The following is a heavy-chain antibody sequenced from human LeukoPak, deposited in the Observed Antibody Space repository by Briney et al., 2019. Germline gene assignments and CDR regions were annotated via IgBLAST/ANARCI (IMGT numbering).Heavy chain of an antibody. J-gene: IGHJ4*02. CDR1: GGSFSGYY. CDR2: INHSGST. D-gene: IGHD5-24*01. V-gene: IGHV4-34*01. Sequence: SETLSLTCAVYGGSFSGYYWSWIRQPPGKGLEWIGEINHSGSTNYNPSLKSRVTISVDTSKNQFSLKLSSVTAADTAVYYCARERISRDGYNWIGVWGQGTLVTVSS. CDR3: ARERISRDGYNWIGV.